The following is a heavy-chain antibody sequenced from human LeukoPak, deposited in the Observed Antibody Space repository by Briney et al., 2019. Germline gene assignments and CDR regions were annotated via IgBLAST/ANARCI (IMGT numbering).Heavy chain of an antibody. CDR3: ARPYSYHDFGY. CDR2: INSNGSTT. D-gene: IGHD2-21*01. Sequence: GGSLRLSCAASGFTFSSYWMHWVRQAPGKGLVWVSRINSNGSTTTYADSVKGRFTISRYNDMSTLKLQMNSQRAEAAAVYDCARPYSYHDFGYWGQGTLVTVSS. V-gene: IGHV3-74*01. CDR1: GFTFSSYW. J-gene: IGHJ4*02.